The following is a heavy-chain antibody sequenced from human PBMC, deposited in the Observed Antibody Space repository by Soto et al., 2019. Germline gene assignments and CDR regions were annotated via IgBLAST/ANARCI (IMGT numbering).Heavy chain of an antibody. V-gene: IGHV4-61*01. J-gene: IGHJ4*02. Sequence: TLSLTCTVSGGSVSSSSYYWSWIRQPPGKGLEWIGYIYYSGSTNYNPSLKSRVTISVDTSKNQFSLKLSSVTAADTAVYYCARGVAAAGPYYFDYWGQGTLVTVSS. CDR2: IYYSGST. CDR3: ARGVAAAGPYYFDY. D-gene: IGHD6-13*01. CDR1: GGSVSSSSYY.